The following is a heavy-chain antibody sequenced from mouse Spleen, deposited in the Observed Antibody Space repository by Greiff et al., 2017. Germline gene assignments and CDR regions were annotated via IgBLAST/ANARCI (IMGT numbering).Heavy chain of an antibody. CDR3: AREGYYYYGSSYLYYFDY. CDR1: GYSITSGYY. V-gene: IGHV3-6*01. Sequence: VQLQQSGPGLVKPSQSLSLTCSVTGYSITSGYYWNWIRQFPGNKLEWMGYISYDGSNNYNPSLKNRISITRDTSKNQFFLKLNSVTTEDTATYYCAREGYYYYGSSYLYYFDYWGQGTTLTVSS. J-gene: IGHJ2*01. CDR2: ISYDGSN. D-gene: IGHD1-1*01.